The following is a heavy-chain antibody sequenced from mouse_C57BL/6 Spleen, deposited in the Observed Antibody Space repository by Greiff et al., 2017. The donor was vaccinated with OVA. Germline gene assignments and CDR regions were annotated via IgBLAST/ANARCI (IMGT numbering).Heavy chain of an antibody. D-gene: IGHD2-4*01. CDR3: AREGVYDYDRYCAMDY. CDR1: GFTFSDYG. J-gene: IGHJ4*01. CDR2: ISSGSSTI. Sequence: EVQLVESGGGLVKPGGSLKLSCAASGFTFSDYGMHWVRQAPEKGLEWVGYISSGSSTIYYADTVKGRSTLTRDNAKNTLYLQMTSLRSEDTAIYYCAREGVYDYDRYCAMDYWGKGTSVTVSS. V-gene: IGHV5-17*01.